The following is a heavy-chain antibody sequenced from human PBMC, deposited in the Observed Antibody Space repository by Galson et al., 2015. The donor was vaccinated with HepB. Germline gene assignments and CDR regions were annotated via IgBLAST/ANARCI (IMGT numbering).Heavy chain of an antibody. D-gene: IGHD3-3*01. V-gene: IGHV3-49*03. Sequence: SLRLSCAASGFTFGDYAMSWFRQAPGKGLEWVGFIRSKAYGGTTEYAASVKGRFTISRDDSKSIAYLQMNSLKTEDTAVYYCTRAYYDFWSGMGYFDYWGQGTLVTVSS. CDR2: IRSKAYGGTT. CDR1: GFTFGDYA. CDR3: TRAYYDFWSGMGYFDY. J-gene: IGHJ4*02.